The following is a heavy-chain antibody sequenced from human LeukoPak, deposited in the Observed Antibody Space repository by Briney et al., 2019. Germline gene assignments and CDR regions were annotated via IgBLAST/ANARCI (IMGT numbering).Heavy chain of an antibody. V-gene: IGHV4-61*05. CDR1: GGSISSSSYY. CDR3: ARAGIAVAGQYYYYYYYMDV. J-gene: IGHJ6*03. D-gene: IGHD6-19*01. Sequence: SETLSLTCTVSGGSISSSSYYWGWIRQPPGKGLEWIGYIYYSGSTNYNPSLKSRVTISVDTSKNQFSLKLSSVTAADTAVYYCARAGIAVAGQYYYYYYYMDVWGKGTTVTVSS. CDR2: IYYSGST.